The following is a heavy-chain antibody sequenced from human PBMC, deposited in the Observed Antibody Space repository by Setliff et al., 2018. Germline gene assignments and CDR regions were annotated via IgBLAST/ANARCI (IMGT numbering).Heavy chain of an antibody. CDR1: GYTFTSYG. CDR2: ISAYNGNT. V-gene: IGHV1-18*01. CDR3: ARVGSSSWLHPDVYYYYGMDV. Sequence: ASVKVSCKASGYTFTSYGISWVRQAPGQGLEWMGWISAYNGNTNYAQKLQGRVTMTTDTSTSTAYMELRSLRSDDTAVYYCARVGSSSWLHPDVYYYYGMDVWGQGNTVTVS. D-gene: IGHD6-13*01. J-gene: IGHJ6*02.